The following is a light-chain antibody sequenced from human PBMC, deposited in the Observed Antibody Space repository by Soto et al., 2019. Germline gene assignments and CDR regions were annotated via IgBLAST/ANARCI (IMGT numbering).Light chain of an antibody. CDR3: QHYGSSFT. Sequence: EIVLTQSPGTLSLSPGERDTLSCRASQSVSSSYLAWYQQKPGQAPRLLMYGASNRATGIPDRFSGSGSGTDFTLTISRLEPEDFAVYYCQHYGSSFTFGGGTKVEI. J-gene: IGKJ4*01. CDR1: QSVSSSY. V-gene: IGKV3-20*01. CDR2: GAS.